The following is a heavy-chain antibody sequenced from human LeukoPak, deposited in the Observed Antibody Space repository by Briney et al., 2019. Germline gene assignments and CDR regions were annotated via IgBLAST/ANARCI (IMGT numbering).Heavy chain of an antibody. J-gene: IGHJ4*02. CDR3: ARDQGGATSLAD. D-gene: IGHD1-1*01. V-gene: IGHV3-23*01. CDR2: IASIGGGT. CDR1: GFTFRTYA. Sequence: PGGSLRLSCAASGFTFRTYAMNWVRQAPGKGLEWVSTIASIGGGTFYADSVKGRFTISRDNSKNTLYLQMNSLRVEDTAVYYCARDQGGATSLADWGQGTLVTVSS.